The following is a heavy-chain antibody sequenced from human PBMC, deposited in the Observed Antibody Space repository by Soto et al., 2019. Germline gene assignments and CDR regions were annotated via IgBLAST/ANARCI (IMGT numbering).Heavy chain of an antibody. D-gene: IGHD6-13*01. V-gene: IGHV3-30*03. CDR2: VANDGSNQ. J-gene: IGHJ4*02. CDR1: GFTFSSYG. CDR3: ARSSGGSSWYPPDY. Sequence: QVQLVESGGGVVQPGRSLRLSCAASGFTFSSYGMQWVRQSPGEGPEWVAIVANDGSNQYYAESVKGRFTISRDNSKTTVFLEMDSLRPEDTAVYYCARSSGGSSWYPPDYWVQGTLVTVSS.